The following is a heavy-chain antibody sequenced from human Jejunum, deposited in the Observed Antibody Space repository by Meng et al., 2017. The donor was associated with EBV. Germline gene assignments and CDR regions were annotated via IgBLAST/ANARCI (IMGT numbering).Heavy chain of an antibody. CDR3: ARDSSLHCYGGSCYLDY. V-gene: IGHV1-2*06. CDR1: GYNFIGYY. J-gene: IGHJ4*02. D-gene: IGHD2-15*01. Sequence: GPLWQAGAEVKKPEASVKVSCQASGYNFIGYYIHWVRQAPGQGLEWMGRINLNSGGTDSAQRFQGRVTMTRDTSTSTAYMELSRLGSGDTAVYYCARDSSLHCYGGSCYLDYWGQGTLVTVSS. CDR2: INLNSGGT.